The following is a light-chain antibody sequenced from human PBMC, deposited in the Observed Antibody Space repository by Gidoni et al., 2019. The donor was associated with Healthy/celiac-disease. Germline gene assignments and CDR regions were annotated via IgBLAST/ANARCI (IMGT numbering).Light chain of an antibody. CDR3: QQYYSTPIT. Sequence: DIVMTQSPHALAVSLGERATINCKSRQSVLSSSNNKNYLAWYQQKPGQPPKLLIYWASTRESGVPDRFSGSGSGTDFTLTISSLQAEDVAVYYCQQYYSTPITFGGGTKVEIK. J-gene: IGKJ4*01. CDR1: QSVLSSSNNKNY. CDR2: WAS. V-gene: IGKV4-1*01.